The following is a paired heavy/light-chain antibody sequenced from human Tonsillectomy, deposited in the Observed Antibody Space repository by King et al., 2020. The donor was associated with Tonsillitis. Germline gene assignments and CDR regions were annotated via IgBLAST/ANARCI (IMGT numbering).Heavy chain of an antibody. CDR1: GFTFSRYG. CDR2: ISYDGSSK. CDR3: AKSFADVSIEDAFDI. V-gene: IGHV3-30*18. D-gene: IGHD2-21*01. J-gene: IGHJ3*02. Sequence: QVQLVESGGGVVQPGRSLRLSCVVSGFTFSRYGMHWVRQAPGKGLEWVAVISYDGSSKYYADSVKGRFTISRDNSKNTLYLQMDSLRAEDTAVYYCAKSFADVSIEDAFDIWGQGTMVTVSS.
Light chain of an antibody. V-gene: IGLV3-21*01. Sequence: SYVLTQPPSVSLAPGKTARITCGGDNIGSKSVHWYQQKPGQAPVVVIYYDDDRPSGIPERFSGSNSGNTATLTITKGEAGDEADYYCQVWDTGLDHWVFGGGTKLTVL. CDR3: QVWDTGLDHWV. J-gene: IGLJ3*02. CDR1: NIGSKS. CDR2: YDD.